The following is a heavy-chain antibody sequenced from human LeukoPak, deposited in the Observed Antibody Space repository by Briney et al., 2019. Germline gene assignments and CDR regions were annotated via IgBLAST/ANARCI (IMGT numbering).Heavy chain of an antibody. J-gene: IGHJ4*02. Sequence: GGSLRLSCAASGFTFSSYWMNWVRQAPGKGLEWVANIKQDGSEKHYVDSVKGRFTISRDNAKNSLYLQVNSLRAEDAAVYYCARGGYTFDYWGQGTLVTVSS. CDR2: IKQDGSEK. CDR1: GFTFSSYW. V-gene: IGHV3-7*01. CDR3: ARGGYTFDY. D-gene: IGHD5-18*01.